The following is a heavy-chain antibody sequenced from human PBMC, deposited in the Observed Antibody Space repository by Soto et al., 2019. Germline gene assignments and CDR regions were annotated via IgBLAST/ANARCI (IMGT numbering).Heavy chain of an antibody. CDR3: ASSSFWSGYTYDAFDI. CDR1: GFTFSSYS. Sequence: SCAASGFTFSSYSMNWVRQAPGKGLEWVSSISSSSSYIYYADSVKGRFTISRDNAKNSLYLQMNSLRAEDTAVYYCASSSFWSGYTYDAFDIWGQGTMVTVSS. V-gene: IGHV3-21*01. J-gene: IGHJ3*02. D-gene: IGHD3-3*01. CDR2: ISSSSSYI.